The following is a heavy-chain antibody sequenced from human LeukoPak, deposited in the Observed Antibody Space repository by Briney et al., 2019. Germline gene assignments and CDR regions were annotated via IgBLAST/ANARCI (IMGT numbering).Heavy chain of an antibody. CDR2: LSGSGGST. CDR3: AKTVVDFWNPRGEYYGMDV. V-gene: IGHV3-23*01. CDR1: GFIFNKHA. Sequence: GGSLRLSCAASGFIFNKHAMSWVRQAPGKGLEWVSGLSGSGGSTDYADSVKGRFTVSRDNSKNTLYLQMNSLRAEDTAEYYSAKTVVDFWNPRGEYYGMDVWGQGTTVTVSS. J-gene: IGHJ6*02. D-gene: IGHD3-3*01.